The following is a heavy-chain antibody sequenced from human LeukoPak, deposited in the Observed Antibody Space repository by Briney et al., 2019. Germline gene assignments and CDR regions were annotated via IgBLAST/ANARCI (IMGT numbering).Heavy chain of an antibody. V-gene: IGHV1-69*13. D-gene: IGHD3-3*01. CDR2: IIPIFGTA. CDR3: ARGWSGYYMVHYYYYMDV. Sequence: ASVKVSCKASGYTFTGYYMHWVRQAPGQGLEWMGGIIPIFGTANYAQKFQGRVTITADESTSTAYMELSSLRSEDTAVYYCARGWSGYYMVHYYYYMDVWGKGTTVTVSS. CDR1: GYTFTGYY. J-gene: IGHJ6*03.